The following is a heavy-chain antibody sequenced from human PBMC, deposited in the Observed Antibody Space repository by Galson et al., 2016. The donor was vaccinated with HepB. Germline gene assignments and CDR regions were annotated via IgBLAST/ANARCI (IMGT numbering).Heavy chain of an antibody. J-gene: IGHJ4*02. V-gene: IGHV2-5*01. CDR3: VHIVHSGSCYYFAY. CDR1: GFSLTTPGVG. Sequence: PALVKPTQTLTLTCTSSGFSLTTPGVGVGWIRQPPGKALEWLAFIYWNDDERYSPSLKSRLTITKDTSKNRMVLTMTNMDPVDTATYYCVHIVHSGSCYYFAYWGQGTLVTVSS. CDR2: IYWNDDE. D-gene: IGHD1-26*01.